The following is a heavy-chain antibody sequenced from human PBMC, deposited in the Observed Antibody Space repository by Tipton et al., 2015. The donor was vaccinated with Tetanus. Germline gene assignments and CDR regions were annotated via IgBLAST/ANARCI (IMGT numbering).Heavy chain of an antibody. Sequence: SLRLSCAASGFTFSSYGIHWVRQAPAKGLEWVAVIWYDGSNKYYADSVKGRFTISRDNSKNTLYLQMNSLRAEDTAVYYCARDRSPFTMVREEFDYWGQGTLVTVSS. J-gene: IGHJ4*02. CDR2: IWYDGSNK. CDR3: ARDRSPFTMVREEFDY. D-gene: IGHD3-10*01. CDR1: GFTFSSYG. V-gene: IGHV3-33*01.